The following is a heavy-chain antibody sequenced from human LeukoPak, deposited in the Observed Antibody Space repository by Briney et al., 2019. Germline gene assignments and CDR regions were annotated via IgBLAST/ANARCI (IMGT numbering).Heavy chain of an antibody. CDR3: ARVDFWSDYFFDF. J-gene: IGHJ4*02. V-gene: IGHV4-4*07. CDR2: ISPSGST. D-gene: IGHD3-3*01. CDR1: GGSISSYY. Sequence: SETLSLTCTVSGGSISSYYWSWIRQPAGKGLEWIGRISPSGSTNSNPSLKSRVTMSVDTSKNQFSLKLSSVTAADTAVYYCARVDFWSDYFFDFWGQGTLVTVSS.